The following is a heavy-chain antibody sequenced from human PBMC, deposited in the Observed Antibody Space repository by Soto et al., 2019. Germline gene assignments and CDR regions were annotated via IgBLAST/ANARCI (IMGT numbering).Heavy chain of an antibody. D-gene: IGHD3-3*01. CDR1: EFNLSDYY. Sequence: QVQLVESGGGLVKPGGSLRVSCADSEFNLSDYYMRWIRQAPGKGLEWVSYISSSGSTIYYADSVKGRFTNSRDNAKNALYLQMNSLSAEDEAVYYCARDRDFTARYWGQETMITVSS. J-gene: IGHJ4*02. V-gene: IGHV3-11*01. CDR2: ISSSGSTI. CDR3: ARDRDFTARY.